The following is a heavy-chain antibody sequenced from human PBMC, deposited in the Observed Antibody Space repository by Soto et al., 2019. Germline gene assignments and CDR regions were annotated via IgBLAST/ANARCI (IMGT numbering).Heavy chain of an antibody. Sequence: PSETLSLTCAVYGGSFSGYYGSWIRQPPGKGLEWIGEINHSGSTNYNPSLKSRVTISVDTSKNQFSLKLSSVTAADTAVYYCAKDPPRSVVPAAPSLHWGQGTLVTVSS. J-gene: IGHJ4*02. V-gene: IGHV4-34*01. CDR2: INHSGST. CDR3: AKDPPRSVVPAAPSLH. D-gene: IGHD2-2*01. CDR1: GGSFSGYY.